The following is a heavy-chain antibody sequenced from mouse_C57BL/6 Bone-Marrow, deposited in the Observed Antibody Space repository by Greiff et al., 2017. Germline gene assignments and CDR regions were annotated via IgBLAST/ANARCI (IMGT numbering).Heavy chain of an antibody. J-gene: IGHJ4*01. Sequence: VQLQQSGAELVRPGASVKLSCTASGFNIKDDYMPWVKQRPEQGLEWIGWIDPENGDTKYASKFQGKATITADTSSNTAYLQLSSLTSEDTAVYYCTAATVGAGYYAMDYWGQGTSVTVSS. D-gene: IGHD1-1*01. CDR3: TAATVGAGYYAMDY. CDR2: IDPENGDT. CDR1: GFNIKDDY. V-gene: IGHV14-4*01.